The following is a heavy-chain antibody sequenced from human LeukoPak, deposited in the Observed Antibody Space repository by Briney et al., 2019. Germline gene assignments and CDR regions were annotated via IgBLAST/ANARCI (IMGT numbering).Heavy chain of an antibody. CDR2: IILVFATA. D-gene: IGHD2-15*01. J-gene: IGHJ6*03. CDR1: GDTFSSYV. CDR3: AGSGYCSGGSCYYYYYMDV. V-gene: IGHV1-69*13. Sequence: ASVKVSCKASGDTFSSYVISWMRQAPGQGLEWMGGIILVFATANYAQKFQGRVTITADESTSTAYMELSSLRSEDTAVYYCAGSGYCSGGSCYYYYYMDVWGKGTTVTISS.